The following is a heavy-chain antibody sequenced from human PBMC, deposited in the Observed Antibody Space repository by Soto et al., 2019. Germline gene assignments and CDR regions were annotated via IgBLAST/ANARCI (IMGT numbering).Heavy chain of an antibody. Sequence: QVQLQQSGPGLVKPSQTLSLTCAISGDSASSNSASWNWIRQSPSRGLEWLGRTYYRSKWYNDYAVSVKSRITITPDTSKNQFSLQLNSVTPENTAVYYCAREGYSSGWVHFDYWGQGTLVTVSS. D-gene: IGHD6-19*01. CDR1: GDSASSNSAS. CDR3: AREGYSSGWVHFDY. CDR2: TYYRSKWYN. V-gene: IGHV6-1*01. J-gene: IGHJ4*02.